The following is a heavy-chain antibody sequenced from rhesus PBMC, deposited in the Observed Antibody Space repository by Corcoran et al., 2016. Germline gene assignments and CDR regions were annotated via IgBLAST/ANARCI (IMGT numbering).Heavy chain of an antibody. D-gene: IGHD4-29*01. V-gene: IGHV4-80*01. CDR2: INGNSGKT. J-gene: IGHJ1*01. CDR3: TTSSDYVCKI. CDR1: GSFFHQYW. Sequence: QVQPQASGPGLGKPSEDLAPTCAVSGSFFHQYWWRWVRPFPGKGMEWKGEINGNSGKTNSNPSLKSRVTISKDASKNQFSLKLSSVPAADTAVYYCTTSSDYVCKIWGQGVLVTVSS.